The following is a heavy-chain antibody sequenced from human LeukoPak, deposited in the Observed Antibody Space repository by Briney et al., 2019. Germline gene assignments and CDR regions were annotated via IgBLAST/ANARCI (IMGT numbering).Heavy chain of an antibody. D-gene: IGHD1-26*01. J-gene: IGHJ4*02. V-gene: IGHV1-68*01. CDR3: ARQWEPYFDY. Sequence: ASVKVSCKASGYTFTYCSLHWLQQAPGQGLERMRWITLYNGNTNYAKKFQGRVTMTRDMSLRTAYIELSSLRSEDSAVYYWARQWEPYFDYWGQGTLVTVSS. CDR1: GYTFTYCS. CDR2: ITLYNGNT.